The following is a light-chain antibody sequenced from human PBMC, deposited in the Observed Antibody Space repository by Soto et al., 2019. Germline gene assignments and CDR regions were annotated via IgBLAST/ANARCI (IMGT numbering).Light chain of an antibody. CDR3: QKCKVAPFT. CDR1: RNIRNY. Sequence: DIQMTQSPSSLSASVGARVPISCRASRNIRNYLNWYQQKPGKAPKLLIYASSSLHGGVPSRFAGSGSGTDFTLTISSLQPEDVATYYCQKCKVAPFTFGGGTKVDIK. J-gene: IGKJ4*01. V-gene: IGKV1-39*01. CDR2: ASS.